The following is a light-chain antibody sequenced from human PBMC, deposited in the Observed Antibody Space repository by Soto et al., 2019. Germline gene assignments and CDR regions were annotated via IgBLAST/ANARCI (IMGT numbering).Light chain of an antibody. CDR2: GAS. CDR3: QQYNNWPIT. CDR1: QTVLSN. J-gene: IGKJ5*01. Sequence: EVVMAQSPGTLSVSPGEGATLSCRASQTVLSNFAWYQQKPGQAPRLLIYGASTRATGIPARFSGSGSGTEFTLTISSLQSEDFAVYYCQQYNNWPITFGQGTRLEIK. V-gene: IGKV3-15*01.